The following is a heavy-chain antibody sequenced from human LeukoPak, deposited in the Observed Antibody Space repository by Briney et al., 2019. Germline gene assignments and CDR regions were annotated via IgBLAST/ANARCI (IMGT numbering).Heavy chain of an antibody. Sequence: GGSLRLSCAASGFTFSNYAMHWVRQAPGKGLEYVSAISSDGDSTYYADSVKGRFTISRDNSKNTLSLQMGSLRAEDMAVYYCARVGYTSGWYDYWGQGTLVTVSS. CDR3: ARVGYTSGWYDY. D-gene: IGHD6-19*01. CDR2: ISSDGDST. V-gene: IGHV3-64*02. CDR1: GFTFSNYA. J-gene: IGHJ4*02.